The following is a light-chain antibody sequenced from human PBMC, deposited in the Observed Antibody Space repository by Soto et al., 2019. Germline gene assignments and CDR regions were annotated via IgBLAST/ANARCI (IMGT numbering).Light chain of an antibody. CDR1: QSVSSY. V-gene: IGKV3-11*01. Sequence: DIFFTQSPATLSLSPGERVTLSCRASQSVSSYLAWYQQKPGQPPRLIIYDASNRANGIPARFSGSGSGTEFTLTISSLEPEDFAAYYCQQRSNWHPITFGQGTRLEIK. CDR2: DAS. CDR3: QQRSNWHPIT. J-gene: IGKJ5*01.